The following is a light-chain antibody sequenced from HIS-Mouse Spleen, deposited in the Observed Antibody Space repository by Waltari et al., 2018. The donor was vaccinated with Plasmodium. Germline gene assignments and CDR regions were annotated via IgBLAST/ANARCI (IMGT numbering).Light chain of an antibody. CDR2: DDS. V-gene: IGLV3-21*03. CDR3: QVWDSSSDHVV. J-gene: IGLJ2*01. Sequence: SYVLTQPPSVSVAPGKTARITCGGNNIGSKSVHWYQQKPGQAPVLVVYDDSDRHSGIPERFSGSNSGTTATLTISRVEAGDEADYYCQVWDSSSDHVVFGGGTKLTVL. CDR1: NIGSKS.